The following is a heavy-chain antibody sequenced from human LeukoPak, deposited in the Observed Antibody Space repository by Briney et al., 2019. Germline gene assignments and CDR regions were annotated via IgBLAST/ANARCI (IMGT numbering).Heavy chain of an antibody. V-gene: IGHV4-38-2*01. CDR1: GYSLGKNYY. CDR2: IYGTGST. Sequence: ASETLSLTCAVSGYSLGKNYYWGWIRQPPGKGLEWIGRIYGTGSTSYNPSLMNRVTMSVDTSKNHFSLKLTSVTAADTAVYYCARYDSRGSASTRFDYWGQGILVTIPS. CDR3: ARYDSRGSASTRFDY. J-gene: IGHJ4*02. D-gene: IGHD3-16*01.